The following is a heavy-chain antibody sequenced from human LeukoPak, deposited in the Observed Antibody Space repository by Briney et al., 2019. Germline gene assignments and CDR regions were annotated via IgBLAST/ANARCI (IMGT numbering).Heavy chain of an antibody. J-gene: IGHJ4*02. Sequence: ASVKVSCKASGYTFTSYAMNWVRQAPGQGLEWMGWINTNTGNPTYAQGFTGRFVFSLDTSVSTAYLQISSLKAEDTAVYYCARASPLAMVRGGAMPNFVYWGQGTLVTVSS. CDR3: ARASPLAMVRGGAMPNFVY. CDR2: INTNTGNP. D-gene: IGHD3-10*01. CDR1: GYTFTSYA. V-gene: IGHV7-4-1*02.